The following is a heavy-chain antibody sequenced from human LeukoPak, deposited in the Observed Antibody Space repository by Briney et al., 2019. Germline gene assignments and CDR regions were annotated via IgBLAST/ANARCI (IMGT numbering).Heavy chain of an antibody. CDR1: GFSFRTYW. Sequence: GGSLRLSCAASGFSFRTYWMSWVRQAPGKGLEWVANIKPEGTQRFYVDSVKGRFTISRDNAKNSLYLQMNSLRAEDTAVYYCAKPTVTTGGELDYWGQGTLVTVSS. D-gene: IGHD4-17*01. CDR2: IKPEGTQR. CDR3: AKPTVTTGGELDY. V-gene: IGHV3-7*01. J-gene: IGHJ4*02.